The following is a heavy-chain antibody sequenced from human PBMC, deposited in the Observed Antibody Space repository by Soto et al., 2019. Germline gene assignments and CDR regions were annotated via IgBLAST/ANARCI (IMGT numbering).Heavy chain of an antibody. CDR2: KDYRSKWYN. CDR3: ARGVVPAANYHGMDV. Sequence: HTVALPCGISGHSVPRPCAACDLIRHSRSRGVEWLRRKDYRSKWYNEYAVSVNRRISIDPDTSKNQSSLQLNSVTPELSVLYYCARGVVPAANYHGMDVWGQGTTVTVSS. V-gene: IGHV6-1*01. D-gene: IGHD2-2*01. J-gene: IGHJ6*02. CDR1: GHSVPRPCAA.